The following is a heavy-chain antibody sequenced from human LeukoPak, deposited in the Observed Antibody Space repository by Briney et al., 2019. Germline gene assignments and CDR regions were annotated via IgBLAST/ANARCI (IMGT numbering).Heavy chain of an antibody. V-gene: IGHV4-59*01. J-gene: IGHJ6*02. CDR2: IYYSGST. Sequence: SETLSLTCTVSGGSISSYYWSWIRQSPGKGLEWIGYIYYSGSTSYNPSLKSGVTISVDSIKNQFSLKLSSVTAADTAVYYCAREIVGATSYYYGMDVWGQGTTVTVSS. CDR3: AREIVGATSYYYGMDV. D-gene: IGHD1-26*01. CDR1: GGSISSYY.